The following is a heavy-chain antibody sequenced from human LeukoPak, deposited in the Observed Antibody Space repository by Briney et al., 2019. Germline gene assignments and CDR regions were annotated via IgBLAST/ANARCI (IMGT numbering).Heavy chain of an antibody. Sequence: GGSLRLSCAASGFTFSSYSMNWVRQAPGKGLEWVSSISSSSSYIYYADSVKGRFTISRDNAKNSLYLQMNSLRAEDTAIYYCAKEDDSGSLFDYWGQGTLVTVSS. CDR2: ISSSSSYI. D-gene: IGHD3-10*01. V-gene: IGHV3-21*01. J-gene: IGHJ4*02. CDR1: GFTFSSYS. CDR3: AKEDDSGSLFDY.